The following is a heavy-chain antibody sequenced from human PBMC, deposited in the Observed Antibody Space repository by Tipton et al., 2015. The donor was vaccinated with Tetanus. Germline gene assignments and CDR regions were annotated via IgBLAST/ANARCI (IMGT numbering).Heavy chain of an antibody. CDR2: VWYDGSKQ. CDR1: GFTFNGYG. D-gene: IGHD2-2*01. V-gene: IGHV3-33*06. J-gene: IGHJ4*02. Sequence: SGFTFNGYGMHWVRQAPGKGLEWLALVWYDGSKQYYADSVKGRFTISRDNSKNTLYLQMNSLRAEDTAIYFCAKALKTLIYQCFDYWGQGTLVTVSS. CDR3: AKALKTLIYQCFDY.